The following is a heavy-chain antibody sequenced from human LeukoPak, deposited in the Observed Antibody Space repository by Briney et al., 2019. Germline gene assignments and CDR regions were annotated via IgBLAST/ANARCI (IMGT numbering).Heavy chain of an antibody. CDR1: GDSISSGDYY. CDR3: ARGVSEYRAFYDWFDP. Sequence: TSETLSLTCTVSGDSISSGDYYWSWVRQPPGKGLEWIGYIYFSGTTYYNPSLKRRVIISVDTSKNQFSLKLSSVTAADTAVYYCARGVSEYRAFYDWFDPWGQGTLVTVSS. CDR2: IYFSGTT. J-gene: IGHJ5*02. D-gene: IGHD2/OR15-2a*01. V-gene: IGHV4-30-4*08.